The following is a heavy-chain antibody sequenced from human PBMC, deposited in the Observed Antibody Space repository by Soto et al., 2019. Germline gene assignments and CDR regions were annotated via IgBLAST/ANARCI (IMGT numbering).Heavy chain of an antibody. V-gene: IGHV5-51*01. CDR2: FYSGDSDT. CDR3: ARVSSGFYDF. D-gene: IGHD6-19*01. J-gene: IGHJ1*01. CDR1: GYSFANYC. Sequence: GESLKISCKGSGYSFANYCIAWVRQMPGKGLEWMGIFYSGDSDTRYSPSFQGQVVISGDKSINTAYLQWTSLKASDTAMYYCARVSSGFYDFWGQCTLVTVSS.